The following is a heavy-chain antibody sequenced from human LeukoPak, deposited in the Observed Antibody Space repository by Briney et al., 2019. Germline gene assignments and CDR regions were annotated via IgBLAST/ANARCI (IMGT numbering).Heavy chain of an antibody. CDR1: GFTFSSYA. CDR2: ISDSGGST. D-gene: IGHD6-13*01. CDR3: AKGSSNWRDYYYFDY. V-gene: IGHV3-23*01. Sequence: GGSLRLSCAASGFTFSSYAVSWVRQAPGKGLAWVSAISDSGGSTQYADSVKGRFIISRDNSKNTLYLQMNSLRVEDTAVYYCAKGSSNWRDYYYFDYWGQGTLVTVSS. J-gene: IGHJ4*02.